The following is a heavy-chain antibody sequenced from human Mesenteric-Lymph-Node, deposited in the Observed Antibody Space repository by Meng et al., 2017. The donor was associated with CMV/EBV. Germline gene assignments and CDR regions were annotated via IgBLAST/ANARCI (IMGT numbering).Heavy chain of an antibody. J-gene: IGHJ6*02. V-gene: IGHV3-23*01. CDR2: ISGSGGTT. Sequence: GESLKISCAASGFTFSSYAMSWVRQAPGKGLEWVSAISGSGGTTYYADSVKGRFTISRDNSKNTLYLQMNSLRAEDTAVYYCAKDSRNSVVRGIISGYYYGMDVWGQGTTVTVSS. CDR3: AKDSRNSVVRGIISGYYYGMDV. D-gene: IGHD3-10*01. CDR1: GFTFSSYA.